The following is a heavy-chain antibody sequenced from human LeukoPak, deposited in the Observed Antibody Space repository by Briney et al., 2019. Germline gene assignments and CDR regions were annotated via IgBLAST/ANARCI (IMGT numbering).Heavy chain of an antibody. D-gene: IGHD6-13*01. CDR1: GYTFTGYY. J-gene: IGHJ5*02. CDR3: AREVGYSSSWYGRFDP. Sequence: ASVKVSCKASGYTFTGYYMHWVRQAPGQGLEWMGRINPNSGGTNFAQKFQGRVTMTRDTSISTSYLELNSLRSDDTAVYYCAREVGYSSSWYGRFDPWGQGTLVTVSS. V-gene: IGHV1-2*06. CDR2: INPNSGGT.